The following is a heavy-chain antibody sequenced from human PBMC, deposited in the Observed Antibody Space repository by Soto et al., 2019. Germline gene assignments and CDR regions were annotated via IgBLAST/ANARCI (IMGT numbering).Heavy chain of an antibody. J-gene: IGHJ6*02. D-gene: IGHD3-3*01. CDR3: ARGGSRFLEGSLVSMDV. Sequence: PGGSLRLSCVASGFTFSTYWMYWVRQAPGKWLLWVSRINSDGSSTDYEDSVKGRFTISRDNAKNTLSLQMNSLRAEDTAVYYCARGGSRFLEGSLVSMDVWGQGTTVTVSS. CDR1: GFTFSTYW. V-gene: IGHV3-74*01. CDR2: INSDGSST.